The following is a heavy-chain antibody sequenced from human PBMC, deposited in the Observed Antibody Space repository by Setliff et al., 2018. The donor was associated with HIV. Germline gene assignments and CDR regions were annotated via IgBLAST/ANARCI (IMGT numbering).Heavy chain of an antibody. D-gene: IGHD3-22*01. Sequence: ASVKVSCKTSGYTFSYYYMHWVRQAPGQGLEWMGWINPKSGDTKYAQKFQGRVTTTRDTSISTVYMELSRLRSDDTAVYYFTRGDSSGYFEYWGHGTLVTVSS. CDR2: INPKSGDT. CDR1: GYTFSYYY. J-gene: IGHJ4*01. CDR3: TRGDSSGYFEY. V-gene: IGHV1-2*02.